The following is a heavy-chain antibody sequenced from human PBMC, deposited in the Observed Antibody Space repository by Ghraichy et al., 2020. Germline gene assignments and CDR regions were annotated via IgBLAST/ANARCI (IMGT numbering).Heavy chain of an antibody. CDR1: GYTLTELS. CDR3: ATKQTGYGDYVRMYFDL. V-gene: IGHV1-24*01. CDR2: FDPEDGET. D-gene: IGHD4-17*01. J-gene: IGHJ2*01. Sequence: ASVKVSCKVSGYTLTELSMHWVRQAPGKGLEWMGGFDPEDGETIYAQKFQGRVTMTEDTSTDTAYMELSSLRSEDTAVYYCATKQTGYGDYVRMYFDLWGRGTLVTVSS.